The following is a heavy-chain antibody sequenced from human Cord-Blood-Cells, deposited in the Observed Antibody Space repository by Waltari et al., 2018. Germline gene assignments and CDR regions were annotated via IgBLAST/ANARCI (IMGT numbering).Heavy chain of an antibody. CDR3: ARDPGDDAFDI. V-gene: IGHV3-7*01. CDR2: IKQDGSEK. Sequence: EVQLVESGGGLVQPGGSLRLSCAASGFTFSSYWMSWVRQAPGKGLEWVAKIKQDGSEKYYVDSVKGRFTISRDNAKNSLYLQMNSLRAEDTAVYYCARDPGDDAFDIWGQGTMVTVSS. D-gene: IGHD7-27*01. CDR1: GFTFSSYW. J-gene: IGHJ3*02.